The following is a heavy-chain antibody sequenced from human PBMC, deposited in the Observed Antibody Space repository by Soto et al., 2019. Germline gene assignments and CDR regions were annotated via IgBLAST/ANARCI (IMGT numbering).Heavy chain of an antibody. J-gene: IGHJ4*02. CDR3: ARDLCSGGSCLDY. V-gene: IGHV1-3*01. CDR1: GYTFTSYA. CDR2: INAGNGNT. D-gene: IGHD2-15*01. Sequence: ASVKVSCKASGYTFTSYAMHWVRQAPGQRLEWMGWINAGNGNTKYSQKFQGRVTITRDTSASTAYMELSSLRSEDTAVYYFARDLCSGGSCLDYWGQGTLVTVSS.